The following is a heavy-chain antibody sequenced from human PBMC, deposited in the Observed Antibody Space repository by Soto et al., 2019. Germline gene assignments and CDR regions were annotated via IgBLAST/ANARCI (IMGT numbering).Heavy chain of an antibody. J-gene: IGHJ6*02. CDR3: ARGRILEWLGGYHGMGV. D-gene: IGHD3-3*01. Sequence: GASVKVSCKASGCAFTSYDINWVRQATGQGLEWMGWMNPNSGNTVYAQELQGGVTLTRNTPTRTAYMELSSLRAEETAVYYCARGRILEWLGGYHGMGVWRQGTTVTVSS. CDR2: MNPNSGNT. CDR1: GCAFTSYD. V-gene: IGHV1-8*01.